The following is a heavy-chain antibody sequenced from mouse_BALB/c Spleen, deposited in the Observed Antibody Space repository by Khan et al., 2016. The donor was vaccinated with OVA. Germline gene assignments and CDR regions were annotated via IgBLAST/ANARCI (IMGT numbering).Heavy chain of an antibody. V-gene: IGHV3-2*02. Sequence: EVQLQESGPGLVKPSQSLSLTCTVTGYSITSDYAWNWIRQFPGNKLEWMGYIKYSGSTSYNPSLKSRFSITRNTSKNQFFLQFSSVTTEDTATYYCARSGTISTVVITYFDYWGQGTTLTVSS. D-gene: IGHD1-1*01. CDR2: IKYSGST. J-gene: IGHJ2*01. CDR3: ARSGTISTVVITYFDY. CDR1: GYSITSDYA.